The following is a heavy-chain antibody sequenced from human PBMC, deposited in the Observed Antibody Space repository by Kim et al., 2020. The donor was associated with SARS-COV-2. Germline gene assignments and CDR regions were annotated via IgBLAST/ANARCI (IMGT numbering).Heavy chain of an antibody. D-gene: IGHD5-12*01. V-gene: IGHV3-43*01. J-gene: IGHJ4*02. Sequence: DSVKGRFTISRDNSKNSLYLQMNSLRTEDTALYYCAKDYRRYSGYERFDYWGQGTLVTVSS. CDR3: AKDYRRYSGYERFDY.